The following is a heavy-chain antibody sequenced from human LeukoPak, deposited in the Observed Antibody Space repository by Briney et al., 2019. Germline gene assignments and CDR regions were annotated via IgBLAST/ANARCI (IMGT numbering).Heavy chain of an antibody. D-gene: IGHD3-9*01. J-gene: IGHJ3*02. Sequence: SETMSPTCTVSGGSISSYYWNWIRQPPGKGLEWIGYIYYRGSTNYNSSLKSRLTISVDTSKNQFSLKVSSVTAADTAVYYCARLRYFDLDAFDIWGQGTMVTVSS. CDR2: IYYRGST. CDR1: GGSISSYY. V-gene: IGHV4-59*08. CDR3: ARLRYFDLDAFDI.